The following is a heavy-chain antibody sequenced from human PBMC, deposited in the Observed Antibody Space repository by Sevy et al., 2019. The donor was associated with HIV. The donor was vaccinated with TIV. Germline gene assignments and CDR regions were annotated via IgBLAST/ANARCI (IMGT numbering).Heavy chain of an antibody. V-gene: IGHV3-33*01. CDR1: GFTFSSYG. CDR3: ARDRDSSGTGDDFDY. Sequence: GGSLRLSCAASGFTFSSYGMHWVRQAPGKGLEWVAVIWYDGSNKYYADSVKGRFTISRDNSKNTLYLQMNSLRAEDTAVYYCARDRDSSGTGDDFDYWGQGTLDTVSS. CDR2: IWYDGSNK. D-gene: IGHD3-22*01. J-gene: IGHJ4*02.